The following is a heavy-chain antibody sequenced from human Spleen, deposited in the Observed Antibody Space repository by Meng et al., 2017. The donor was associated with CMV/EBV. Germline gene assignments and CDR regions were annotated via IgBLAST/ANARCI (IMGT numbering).Heavy chain of an antibody. CDR3: AKRTSSSSPFDY. CDR1: GYTFTGYY. Sequence: ASVKVSCKASGYTFTGYYMHWVRQAPGQGLEWMGWINPNSGGTNYAQKFQGRVTMTRDTSISTAYMELSRLRSDDTAVYYCAKRTSSSSPFDYWGQGTLVTVSS. CDR2: INPNSGGT. J-gene: IGHJ4*02. D-gene: IGHD6-6*01. V-gene: IGHV1-2*02.